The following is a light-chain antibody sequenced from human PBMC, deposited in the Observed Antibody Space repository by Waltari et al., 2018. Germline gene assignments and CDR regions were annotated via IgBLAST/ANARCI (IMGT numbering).Light chain of an antibody. CDR2: AAS. J-gene: IGKJ1*01. CDR3: QQSHNGRT. V-gene: IGKV1-39*01. Sequence: DIQMTQSPSSLSASVGDRVTITCRASQNIDNYLNWYQQKSGRAPKLLIYAASTLLSGVPSRFSGSGSGTDFSLTISSLQTEDFATYYGQQSHNGRTFGQGTRVEIK. CDR1: QNIDNY.